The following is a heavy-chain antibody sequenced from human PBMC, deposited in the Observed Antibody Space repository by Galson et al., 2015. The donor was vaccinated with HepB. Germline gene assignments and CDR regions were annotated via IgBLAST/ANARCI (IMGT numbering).Heavy chain of an antibody. CDR3: ARIRSGGEFDP. CDR1: GASISNADNY. Sequence: TLSLTCTVSGASISNADNYWTWVRQPPGKGLEWIGFIYYRGNTYYNPSLQSRVTISIDTSKNQFSLRLTSLTAADTAVYYCARIRSGGEFDPWGQGTLVTVSS. CDR2: IYYRGNT. D-gene: IGHD3-10*01. V-gene: IGHV4-30-4*01. J-gene: IGHJ5*02.